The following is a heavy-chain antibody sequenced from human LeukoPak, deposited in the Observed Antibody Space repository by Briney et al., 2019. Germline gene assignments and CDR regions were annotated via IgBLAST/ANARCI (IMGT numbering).Heavy chain of an antibody. CDR3: VRHSRYYYDSSGYYEGDAFDI. CDR2: IYYSGST. J-gene: IGHJ3*02. D-gene: IGHD3-22*01. V-gene: IGHV4-59*08. Sequence: SETLSLTCTVSGGSISSYYWSWIRQPPGKGLEWIGYIYYSGSTNYNPSLKSRVTISVDTSKSQFSLNLSSVTAADTAVYYCVRHSRYYYDSSGYYEGDAFDIWGQGTMVTVSS. CDR1: GGSISSYY.